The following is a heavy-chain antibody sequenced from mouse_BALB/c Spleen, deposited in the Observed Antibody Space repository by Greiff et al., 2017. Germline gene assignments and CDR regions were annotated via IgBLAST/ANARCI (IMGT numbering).Heavy chain of an antibody. Sequence: EVQLQESGGDLVKPGGSLKLSCAASGFTFSSYGMSWVRQTPDKRLEWVATISSGGSYTYYPDSVKGRFTISRDNAKNTLYLQMSSLKSEDTAMYYCARDLLYGSSPYYAMDYWGQGTSVTVSS. V-gene: IGHV5-6*01. J-gene: IGHJ4*01. CDR1: GFTFSSYG. CDR3: ARDLLYGSSPYYAMDY. D-gene: IGHD1-1*01. CDR2: ISSGGSYT.